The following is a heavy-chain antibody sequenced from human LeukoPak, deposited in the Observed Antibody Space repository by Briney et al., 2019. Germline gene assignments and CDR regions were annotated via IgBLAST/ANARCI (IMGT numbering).Heavy chain of an antibody. J-gene: IGHJ4*02. Sequence: ASVKVSCKASGYTFTSYAMHWVRQAPGQRLEWMGWINAGNGNTKYSQKFQGRVTITRDTSASTAYMELSSLRSEDTAVYYCARAWRSDWSEGDYWGQGTLVTVSS. CDR2: INAGNGNT. D-gene: IGHD6-19*01. V-gene: IGHV1-3*01. CDR3: ARAWRSDWSEGDY. CDR1: GYTFTSYA.